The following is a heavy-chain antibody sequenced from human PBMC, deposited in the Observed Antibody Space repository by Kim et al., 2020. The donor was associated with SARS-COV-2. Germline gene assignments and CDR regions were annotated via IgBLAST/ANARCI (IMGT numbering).Heavy chain of an antibody. V-gene: IGHV1-24*01. Sequence: ASVKVSCKVSGYTLTELSMHWVRQAPGKGLEWMGGFDPEDGETIYAQKFQGRVTMTEDTSTDTAYMELSSLRSEDTAVYYCATADYSSGWYYYYYGMDVWGQGTTVTVSS. D-gene: IGHD6-19*01. CDR1: GYTLTELS. CDR3: ATADYSSGWYYYYYGMDV. J-gene: IGHJ6*02. CDR2: FDPEDGET.